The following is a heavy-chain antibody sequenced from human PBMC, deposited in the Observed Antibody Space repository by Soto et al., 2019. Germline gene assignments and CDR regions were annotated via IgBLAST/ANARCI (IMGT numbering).Heavy chain of an antibody. J-gene: IGHJ4*02. Sequence: EVQLLESGGGLVQPGGSLRLSCAASGFTFSSYAMSWVRQAPGKGLEWVSAISGSGGSTYYADSVKGRFNISRDNSKNTLYLRMNSLGAEDMAVDYCAKVLDMLKEWGQGTLVTVSS. CDR2: ISGSGGST. CDR1: GFTFSSYA. CDR3: AKVLDMLKE. V-gene: IGHV3-23*01. D-gene: IGHD2-2*03.